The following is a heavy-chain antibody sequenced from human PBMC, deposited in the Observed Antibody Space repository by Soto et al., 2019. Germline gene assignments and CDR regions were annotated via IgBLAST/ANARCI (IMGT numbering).Heavy chain of an antibody. CDR2: MNANVDAT. CDR3: ARRVVDGSSSWLDP. D-gene: IGHD3-10*01. Sequence: QVQLVQSGAEVKKPGASVKVSCKASGFTFSTNDINWVRQAPGQGLQWMGWMNANVDATDSPQEFKGRVTMPWNASISTAYMELSNLKSADSAVYYCARRVVDGSSSWLDPWGQGTLVTVSS. CDR1: GFTFSTND. V-gene: IGHV1-8*01. J-gene: IGHJ5*02.